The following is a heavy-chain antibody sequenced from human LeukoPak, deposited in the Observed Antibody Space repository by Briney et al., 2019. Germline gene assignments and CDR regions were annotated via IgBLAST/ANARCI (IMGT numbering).Heavy chain of an antibody. D-gene: IGHD1-26*01. Sequence: ASVKVTCKASGYIFTDHFFHWVRQAPGQGLEWMGWIRPTDGATKVAQKFQGRVTLTRDTSISTVYMEMSGLRFDDTAMYYCARGRYRYSYDYWGQGTLVTVSS. J-gene: IGHJ4*02. CDR1: GYIFTDHF. CDR2: IRPTDGAT. V-gene: IGHV1-2*02. CDR3: ARGRYRYSYDY.